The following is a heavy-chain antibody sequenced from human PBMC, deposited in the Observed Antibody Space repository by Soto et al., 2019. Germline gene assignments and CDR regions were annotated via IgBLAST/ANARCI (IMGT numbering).Heavy chain of an antibody. J-gene: IGHJ4*02. CDR1: GFTFSSYG. CDR3: AKDGSRDSPWLVRVTPDY. Sequence: QVQLVESGGGVVQPGRSLRLSCAASGFTFSSYGMHWVRQAPGKGLEWVAVISYDGSNKYYADSVKGRFTISRDNSKNTLYLQMNSLRAEDTAVYYCAKDGSRDSPWLVRVTPDYWGQGTLVTVSS. CDR2: ISYDGSNK. V-gene: IGHV3-30*18. D-gene: IGHD6-19*01.